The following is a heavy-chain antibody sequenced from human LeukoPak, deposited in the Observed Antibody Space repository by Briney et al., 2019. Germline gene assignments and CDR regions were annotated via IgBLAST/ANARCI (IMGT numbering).Heavy chain of an antibody. Sequence: ASETLSLTCAVYGGSFSGYYWSWIRQPPGKGLEWIGEINHSGSTNYNPSLKRRVTMSVDASKNQFSLRLESVTAADTAVYYCARGLTTTNFYYYCMDVWGKGTTVTVSS. D-gene: IGHD4-11*01. CDR3: ARGLTTTNFYYYCMDV. CDR2: INHSGST. V-gene: IGHV4-34*01. J-gene: IGHJ6*03. CDR1: GGSFSGYY.